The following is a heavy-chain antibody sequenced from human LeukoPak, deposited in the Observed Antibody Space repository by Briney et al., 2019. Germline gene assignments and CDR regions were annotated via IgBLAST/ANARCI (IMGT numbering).Heavy chain of an antibody. CDR1: GFSIRTYY. CDR3: VRAVHHNFYSDSSGYYGDAFDV. D-gene: IGHD3-22*01. CDR2: IYSGGTI. J-gene: IGHJ3*01. Sequence: SGGSLRLSCEASGFSIRTYYMSWVRQVPGKGLEWVSVIYSGGTIRYADSVKGRFTFSRDNSKDTLNLQTNSLRADDTAVYYCVRAVHHNFYSDSSGYYGDAFDVWGQGTVVTVSS. V-gene: IGHV3-53*01.